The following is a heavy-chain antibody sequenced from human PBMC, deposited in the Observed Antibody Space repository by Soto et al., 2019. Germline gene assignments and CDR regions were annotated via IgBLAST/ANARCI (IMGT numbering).Heavy chain of an antibody. CDR1: GFTFSSYT. Sequence: VGPLRHSCTASGFTFSSYTMNRVRQAPGKGLEWVSYISLSGSDMYYAGSVKGRFTISRDNAKNSLSLQMNSLRAEDTAVYYCVRDHIWSFDYWGQGTPVTVSS. CDR2: ISLSGSDM. J-gene: IGHJ4*02. D-gene: IGHD3-10*01. V-gene: IGHV3-48*01. CDR3: VRDHIWSFDY.